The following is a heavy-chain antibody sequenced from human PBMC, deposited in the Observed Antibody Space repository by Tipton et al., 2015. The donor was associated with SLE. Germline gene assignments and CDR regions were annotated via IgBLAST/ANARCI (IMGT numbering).Heavy chain of an antibody. CDR2: AWYDGSRE. J-gene: IGHJ3*02. D-gene: IGHD3-3*01. CDR3: ARDRDLWSGNDAFDI. Sequence: SLRLSCVASGFIFDNYGNYGMHWVRQAPGKGLEWVAAAWYDGSREYSADSVKGRFTISRDNSENTRSLQMNSLSVEDTGVYYCARDRDLWSGNDAFDIWGQGTMGTVSS. V-gene: IGHV3-33*01. CDR1: GFIFDNYGNYG.